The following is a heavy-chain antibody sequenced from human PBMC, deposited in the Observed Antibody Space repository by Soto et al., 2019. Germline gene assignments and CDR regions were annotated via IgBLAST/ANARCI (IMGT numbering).Heavy chain of an antibody. CDR1: GGSSRGYY. V-gene: IGHV4-34*01. CDR2: INHSGST. J-gene: IGHJ5*02. CDR3: ARGRCSGSGSYDAFDP. Sequence: SAALYLTCAVFGGSSRGYYWSWIRKPPGKGLEWIGEINHSGSTNYNPSLKSRVSISVDTSKNQFSLNLSSVTAADTAVYYCARGRCSGSGSYDAFDPWGQGTLVTVSS. D-gene: IGHD1-26*01.